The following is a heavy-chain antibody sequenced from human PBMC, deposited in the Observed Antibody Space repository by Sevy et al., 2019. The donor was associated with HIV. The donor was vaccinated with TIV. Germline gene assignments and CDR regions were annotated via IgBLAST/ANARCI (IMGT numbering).Heavy chain of an antibody. D-gene: IGHD1-1*01. V-gene: IGHV3-21*01. Sequence: GGSLRLSCAASGFTFSSNTMNWVRQAPGKGLEWVSSISSRSSYIYYTDSVKGRFITSRDDAKNSLYLDMHSLRVEDTTVYYCAKNPGWDDVPSPIDYWGQGTLVTVS. CDR3: AKNPGWDDVPSPIDY. CDR1: GFTFSSNT. J-gene: IGHJ4*02. CDR2: ISSRSSYI.